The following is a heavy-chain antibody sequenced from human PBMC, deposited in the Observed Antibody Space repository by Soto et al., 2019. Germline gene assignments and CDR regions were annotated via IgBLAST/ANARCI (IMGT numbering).Heavy chain of an antibody. CDR2: IIPIFGTA. J-gene: IGHJ4*02. Sequence: SVKVSCKASGGTFSSYAISWVRQAPGQGLEWMGGIIPIFGTANYAQKFQGRVTITADESTGTAYMELSSLRSEDTAVYYCARSREWELFFDYWGQGTLVTVSS. CDR1: GGTFSSYA. V-gene: IGHV1-69*13. D-gene: IGHD1-26*01. CDR3: ARSREWELFFDY.